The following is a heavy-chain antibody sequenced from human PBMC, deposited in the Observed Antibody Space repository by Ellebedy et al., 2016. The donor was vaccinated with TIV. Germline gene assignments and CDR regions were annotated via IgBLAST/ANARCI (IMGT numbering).Heavy chain of an antibody. CDR2: MNSDGSST. V-gene: IGHV3-74*01. D-gene: IGHD2-21*02. Sequence: GESLKISXAASGFTFRNDWMHWVRQAPGKGLVWVSRMNSDGSSTNYADSVKGRFTISRDNARSSLYLQMSGLRADDTAVYYCARPAYCGADCYHWFDSWGQGTLVTVSS. J-gene: IGHJ5*01. CDR3: ARPAYCGADCYHWFDS. CDR1: GFTFRNDW.